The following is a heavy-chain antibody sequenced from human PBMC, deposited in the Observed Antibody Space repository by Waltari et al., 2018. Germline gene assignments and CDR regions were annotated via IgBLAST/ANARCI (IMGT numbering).Heavy chain of an antibody. V-gene: IGHV3-7*01. Sequence: EVQLVESGGGLVQPGGSLRLSCAASGFTFSSSWMSWVRQAPGKGLEWVANIKQDGSEKYYVDSVKGRFTISRDNAKNSLYLQMNSLRAEDTAVYYCARVNPYYYDSSGYPHQYYFDYWGQGTLVTVSS. CDR1: GFTFSSSW. CDR3: ARVNPYYYDSSGYPHQYYFDY. J-gene: IGHJ4*02. CDR2: IKQDGSEK. D-gene: IGHD3-22*01.